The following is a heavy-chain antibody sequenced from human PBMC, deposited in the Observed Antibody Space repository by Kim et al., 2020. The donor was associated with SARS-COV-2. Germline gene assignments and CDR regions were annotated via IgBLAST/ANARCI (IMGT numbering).Heavy chain of an antibody. Sequence: GGSLRLSCAASGFTFSNYWMTWVRQTPGKGLEWVASIKHDGSGQYYVDSLKGRFTISRDNAKNSLYLQMNSLRAEDTALYHCARRAGSSVFDPWGQGTLVTVSS. J-gene: IGHJ5*02. CDR1: GFTFSNYW. CDR3: ARRAGSSVFDP. CDR2: IKHDGSGQ. D-gene: IGHD1-26*01. V-gene: IGHV3-7*01.